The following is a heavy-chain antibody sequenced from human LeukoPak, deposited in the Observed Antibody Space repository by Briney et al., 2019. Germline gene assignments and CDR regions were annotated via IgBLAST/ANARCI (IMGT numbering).Heavy chain of an antibody. CDR1: GYTFMRFG. J-gene: IGHJ4*02. D-gene: IGHD4-17*01. CDR2: ISDYSGNR. Sequence: ASVKASCKASGYTFMRFGITWVRQAPGQGLEWMGWISDYSGNRNYAQKFQGRLTMTTDTSTSTAYMELRTLRSDDTAVYYCARDVGDYFDNWGQGTLVTVS. V-gene: IGHV1-18*01. CDR3: ARDVGDYFDN.